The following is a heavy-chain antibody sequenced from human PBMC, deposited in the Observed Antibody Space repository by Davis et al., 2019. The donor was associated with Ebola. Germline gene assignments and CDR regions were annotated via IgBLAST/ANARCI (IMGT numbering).Heavy chain of an antibody. V-gene: IGHV1-2*04. CDR2: INPNSGGT. CDR3: ARALGGAAPFYYYYGMDG. D-gene: IGHD3-10*01. Sequence: ASVKVSCKASGYTFTGYYMHWVRQAPGQGLEWMGWINPNSGGTNYAQKFQGWVTMTRDTSISTAYMELSRLRSDDTAVYYCARALGGAAPFYYYYGMDGWGQGTTVTVSS. J-gene: IGHJ6*02. CDR1: GYTFTGYY.